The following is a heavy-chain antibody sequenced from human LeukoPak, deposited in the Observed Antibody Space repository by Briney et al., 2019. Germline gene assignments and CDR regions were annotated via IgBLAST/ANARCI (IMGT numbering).Heavy chain of an antibody. J-gene: IGHJ4*02. CDR1: GYTFTSYG. D-gene: IGHD2-2*01. CDR3: ARGARRNYLSSSTSCHDY. V-gene: IGHV1-18*01. CDR2: ISAYNGNT. Sequence: GASVKVSCKASGYTFTSYGISWVRQAPGQGLEWMGWISAYNGNTNYAQKLQGRVTMTTDTSTSTAYMELRSLRSDDTAVYYCARGARRNYLSSSTSCHDYWGQGTLVTVSS.